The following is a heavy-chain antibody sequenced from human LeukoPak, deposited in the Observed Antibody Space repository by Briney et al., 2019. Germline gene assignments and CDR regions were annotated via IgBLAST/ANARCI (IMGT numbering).Heavy chain of an antibody. CDR2: IYYSGST. CDR3: ARASKELQFDY. CDR1: GGPISSYS. Sequence: PSETLSLTCTVSGGPISSYSWSWIRQPPGKGLEWIGYIYYSGSTNYNPSLKSRVTISVDTSKNQFSLKLSSVTAADTAVYYCARASKELQFDYWGQGTLVTVSS. D-gene: IGHD1-26*01. V-gene: IGHV4-59*01. J-gene: IGHJ4*02.